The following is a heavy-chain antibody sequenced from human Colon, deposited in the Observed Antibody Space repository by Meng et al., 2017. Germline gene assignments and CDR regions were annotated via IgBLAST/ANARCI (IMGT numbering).Heavy chain of an antibody. Sequence: GESLKISCAASGFNFTKYGMHWIRQAPGKGLEWVAAVWNDEKSRFYSDSVKGRFTISRDNSNNTLYLQMDGLTVEDTAVYYCARDPGSVWLVYYFDSWGQGTLVTVSS. J-gene: IGHJ4*02. V-gene: IGHV3-33*01. CDR3: ARDPGSVWLVYYFDS. D-gene: IGHD2-21*01. CDR1: GFNFTKYG. CDR2: VWNDEKSR.